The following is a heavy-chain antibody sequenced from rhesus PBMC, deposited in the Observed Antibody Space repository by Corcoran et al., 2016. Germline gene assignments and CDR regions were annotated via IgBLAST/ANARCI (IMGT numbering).Heavy chain of an antibody. J-gene: IGHJ6*01. CDR2: ISGSGGST. V-gene: IGHV4-173*01. CDR1: GGSLSSNY. D-gene: IGHD6-31*01. Sequence: QLQLQESGPGLVKPSETLSLTCAVSGGSLSSNYWSWIRQPPGKGLEWIGRISGSGGSTDYNPALKSRVTISTDTTKNQFSLKLSSVTAADTAVYYCARASSGWYLYFEFWGQGVVVTVSS. CDR3: ARASSGWYLYFEF.